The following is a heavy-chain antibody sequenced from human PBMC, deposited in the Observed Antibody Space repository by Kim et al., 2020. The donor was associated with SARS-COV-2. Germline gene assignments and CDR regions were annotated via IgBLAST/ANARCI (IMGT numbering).Heavy chain of an antibody. J-gene: IGHJ5*02. D-gene: IGHD2-2*01. Sequence: ASVKVSCKASGYTFTGYYMHWVRQAPGQGLEWMGRINPNSGGTNYAQKFQGRVTMTRDTSISTAYMELSRLRSDDTAVYYCARDLFSLFVVVPAANRWFDPWGQGTLVTVSS. V-gene: IGHV1-2*06. CDR3: ARDLFSLFVVVPAANRWFDP. CDR2: INPNSGGT. CDR1: GYTFTGYY.